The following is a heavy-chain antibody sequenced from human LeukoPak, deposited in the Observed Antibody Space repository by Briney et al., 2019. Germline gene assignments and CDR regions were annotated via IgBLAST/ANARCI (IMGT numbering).Heavy chain of an antibody. CDR1: GYTFTSYD. J-gene: IGHJ4*02. CDR3: ARGVKQQLIRGNKYFDY. V-gene: IGHV1-8*01. Sequence: ASVKLSCKASGYTFTSYDINWVRQATGQGLEWMGWMNPNSGNTDYEQKFQGRVTMTRNTSISTAYLELSSLRSEDTAAYFCARGVKQQLIRGNKYFDYWGQGILVTVSS. D-gene: IGHD6-13*01. CDR2: MNPNSGNT.